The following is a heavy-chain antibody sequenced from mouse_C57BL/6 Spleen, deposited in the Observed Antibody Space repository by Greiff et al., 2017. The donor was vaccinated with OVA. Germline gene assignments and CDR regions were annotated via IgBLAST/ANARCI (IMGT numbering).Heavy chain of an antibody. J-gene: IGHJ4*01. Sequence: VQLQQSGAELVRPGASVKLSCTASGFNIKDDYMHWVKQRPEQGLEWIGWIDPENGDTEYASKFQGKATITADTSSNTAYLQLSSLTSEDTAVYYCTKFYGSSWDYAMDYWGQGTSVTVSS. V-gene: IGHV14-4*01. CDR2: IDPENGDT. CDR1: GFNIKDDY. CDR3: TKFYGSSWDYAMDY. D-gene: IGHD1-1*01.